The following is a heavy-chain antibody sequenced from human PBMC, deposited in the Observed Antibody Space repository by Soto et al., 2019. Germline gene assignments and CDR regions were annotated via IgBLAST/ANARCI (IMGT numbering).Heavy chain of an antibody. CDR2: IHYSGNT. Sequence: PSETLSLTCTVSGDSISSGFYYWSWVRQHPEKGLEWIGHIHYSGNTYYNPSLKSRLTISVDTSKNQFSLNLSSVTAADTAVYFCARDHPLTAVTTGGRFDPWGQGTLVTVSS. J-gene: IGHJ5*02. CDR1: GDSISSGFYY. V-gene: IGHV4-31*03. CDR3: ARDHPLTAVTTGGRFDP. D-gene: IGHD4-17*01.